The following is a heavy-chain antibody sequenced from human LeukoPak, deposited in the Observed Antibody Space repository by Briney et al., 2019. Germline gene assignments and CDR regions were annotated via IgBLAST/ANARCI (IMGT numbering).Heavy chain of an antibody. V-gene: IGHV3-48*03. J-gene: IGHJ2*01. CDR2: INVGGDAT. CDR3: ARKTDRPGEVGRDRYFDL. D-gene: IGHD6-6*01. CDR1: GFTFSHYE. Sequence: PGGSLRLSCVISGFTFSHYEMIWVRQAPGKGLEWVSYINVGGDATHFADSMKGRFTMSRDDAKNSVYLQLNSLRAEDTAIYYCARKTDRPGEVGRDRYFDLRGRGTLVTVSS.